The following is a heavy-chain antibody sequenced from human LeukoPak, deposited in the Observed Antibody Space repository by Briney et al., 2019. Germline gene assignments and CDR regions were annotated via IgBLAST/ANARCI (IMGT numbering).Heavy chain of an antibody. CDR3: ARRGYSYGYGGYYYYGMDV. V-gene: IGHV4-59*08. Sequence: PSETLSLTCTVSGGSISSDYWSWIRQPPGKGLEWIGYIYYSGSTDYNPSLKGRVTISVDTSKKRFSLKLSSVTAADTAVYYCARRGYSYGYGGYYYYGMDVWGQGTTVTVSS. CDR1: GGSISSDY. D-gene: IGHD5-18*01. J-gene: IGHJ6*02. CDR2: IYYSGST.